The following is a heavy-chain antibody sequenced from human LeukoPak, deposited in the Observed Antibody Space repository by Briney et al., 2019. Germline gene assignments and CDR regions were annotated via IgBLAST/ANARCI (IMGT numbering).Heavy chain of an antibody. V-gene: IGHV3-15*01. Sequence: GGSLRLSCAASGFTFSNAWMSWVRQAPGKGLEWVGRIKSQTDGGTTDYAAPVKGRFTISRDDSKNTLYLQMNSLKTEDTAVYHCTTYGYNWDDAFDIWGQGTMVTVSS. J-gene: IGHJ3*02. CDR3: TTYGYNWDDAFDI. CDR1: GFTFSNAW. D-gene: IGHD5-24*01. CDR2: IKSQTDGGTT.